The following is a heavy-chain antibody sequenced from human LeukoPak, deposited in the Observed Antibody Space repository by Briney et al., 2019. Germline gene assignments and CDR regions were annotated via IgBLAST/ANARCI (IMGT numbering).Heavy chain of an antibody. CDR1: GFTFSSYS. Sequence: TGGSLRLSCAASGFTFSSYSMNWVRQAPGKGLKRVSSISSSSSYIYYADSVKGRFTISRDNAKNSLYLQMNSLRAEDTAVYYCAKADRDYDYVWGSYRPTTFDYWGQGTLVTVSS. V-gene: IGHV3-21*01. J-gene: IGHJ4*02. D-gene: IGHD3-16*02. CDR2: ISSSSSYI. CDR3: AKADRDYDYVWGSYRPTTFDY.